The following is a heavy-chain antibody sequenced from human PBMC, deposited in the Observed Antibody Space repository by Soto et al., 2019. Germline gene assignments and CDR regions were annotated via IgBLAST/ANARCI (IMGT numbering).Heavy chain of an antibody. CDR1: GGSISSSIYY. Sequence: SETLPLTCTVSGGSISSSIYYWGWIRQPPGKGLEWIGSIYYSGSTYYNPSLKSRVTISVDTSKNQFSLKLSSVTAADTAVYYCARHRRAITIFGVVIPGNWFDPWGQGTLVTVSS. CDR3: ARHRRAITIFGVVIPGNWFDP. V-gene: IGHV4-39*01. D-gene: IGHD3-3*01. J-gene: IGHJ5*02. CDR2: IYYSGST.